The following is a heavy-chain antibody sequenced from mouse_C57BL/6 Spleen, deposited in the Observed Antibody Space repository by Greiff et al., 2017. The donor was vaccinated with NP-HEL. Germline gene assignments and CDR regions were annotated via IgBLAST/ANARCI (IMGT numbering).Heavy chain of an antibody. CDR1: GYTFTSYW. D-gene: IGHD1-1*01. CDR3: ARKPPYYYGIDY. J-gene: IGHJ2*01. CDR2: IDPSDSYT. Sequence: VQLQQPGAELVMPGASVKLSCKASGYTFTSYWMHWVKQRPGQGLEWIGEIDPSDSYTNYNQKFKGKSTLTVDKSSSTAYMQLSSLTSEDSAVYYCARKPPYYYGIDYWGQGTTLTVSS. V-gene: IGHV1-69*01.